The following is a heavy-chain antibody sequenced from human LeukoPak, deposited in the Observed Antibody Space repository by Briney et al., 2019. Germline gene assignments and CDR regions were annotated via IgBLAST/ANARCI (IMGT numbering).Heavy chain of an antibody. CDR3: AKERDSSGWYFDFDY. CDR2: ISYDGSNK. Sequence: PGRSLRLSCAASGFTFSSYGMHWVRQAPGKGLEWVAVISYDGSNKYYADSVKGRFTISRDNSKNTLYLQMNSLGAEDTAVYYCAKERDSSGWYFDFDYWGQGTLVTVSS. J-gene: IGHJ4*02. D-gene: IGHD6-19*01. CDR1: GFTFSSYG. V-gene: IGHV3-30*18.